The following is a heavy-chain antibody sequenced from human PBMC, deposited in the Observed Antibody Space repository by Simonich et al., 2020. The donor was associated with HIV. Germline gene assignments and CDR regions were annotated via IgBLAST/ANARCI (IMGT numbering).Heavy chain of an antibody. J-gene: IGHJ4*02. D-gene: IGHD4-17*01. Sequence: QVQLQQWGAGLLKPSETLSLTCAVYGWSFSGYYWSWIRQSPGKGLEWMGEINHSGSSSYNPSLKSRVTISVDASKNQFSLKLSSVTAADTAVYYCTRGYGDYGDYWGQGTLVTVSS. CDR1: GWSFSGYY. CDR2: INHSGSS. V-gene: IGHV4-34*01. CDR3: TRGYGDYGDY.